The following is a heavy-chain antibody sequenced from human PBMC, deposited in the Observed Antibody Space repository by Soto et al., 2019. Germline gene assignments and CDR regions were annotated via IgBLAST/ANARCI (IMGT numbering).Heavy chain of an antibody. J-gene: IGHJ2*01. CDR3: ARHLGYGDYVRGGWYFDL. CDR1: GGSISSSSYY. Sequence: QLQLQESGPGLVKPSETLSLTCTVSGGSISSSSYYWGWIRQPPGKGLEWIGSIYYSGSTYYNPSLKSRVTISVDTSKNQFSLKLSSVTAADTAVYYCARHLGYGDYVRGGWYFDLWGRGTLVTVSS. V-gene: IGHV4-39*01. CDR2: IYYSGST. D-gene: IGHD4-17*01.